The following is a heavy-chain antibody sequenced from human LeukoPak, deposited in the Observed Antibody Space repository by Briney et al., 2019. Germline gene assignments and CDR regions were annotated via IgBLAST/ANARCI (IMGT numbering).Heavy chain of an antibody. CDR2: INHSGST. J-gene: IGHJ4*02. CDR3: AREPGDILTGYPYDY. Sequence: SETLSLTCAVYGGSFSGYYWSWIRQPPGKGLEWIGEINHSGSTNYNPSLKSRVTISVDTSKNQFSLKLSSVTAADTAVYYCAREPGDILTGYPYDYWGQGTLVTVSS. V-gene: IGHV4-34*01. CDR1: GGSFSGYY. D-gene: IGHD3-9*01.